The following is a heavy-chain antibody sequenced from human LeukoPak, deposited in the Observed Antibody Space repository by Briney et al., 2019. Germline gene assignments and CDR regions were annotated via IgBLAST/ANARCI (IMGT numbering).Heavy chain of an antibody. CDR3: ARAGGAASDNWFDP. D-gene: IGHD6-13*01. CDR2: INPIFGTA. J-gene: IGHJ5*02. V-gene: IGHV1-69*13. Sequence: ASVKVSCKASGYTFTGYYMHWVRQAPGQGLEWMGWINPIFGTANYAQKFQGRVTITADESTSTAYMELSSLRSEDTAVYYCARAGGAASDNWFDPWGQGTLVTVSS. CDR1: GYTFTGYY.